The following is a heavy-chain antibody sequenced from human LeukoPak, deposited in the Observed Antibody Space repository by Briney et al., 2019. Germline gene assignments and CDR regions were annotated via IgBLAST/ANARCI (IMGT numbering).Heavy chain of an antibody. CDR3: AGDYYDGSGYYYSYAFDI. J-gene: IGHJ3*02. V-gene: IGHV4-61*02. Sequence: PSQTLSLTCTVSGGSISSGSYYWSWIRQPAGKGLEWIGRIYTSGSTKYNPSLKSRVTISVDTSKNQFSLKLSSVTAADTAVYYCAGDYYDGSGYYYSYAFDIWGQGTMVTVSS. D-gene: IGHD3-22*01. CDR1: GGSISSGSYY. CDR2: IYTSGST.